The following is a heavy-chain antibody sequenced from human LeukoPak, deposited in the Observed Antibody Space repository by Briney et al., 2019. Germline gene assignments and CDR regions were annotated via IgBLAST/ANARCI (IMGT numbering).Heavy chain of an antibody. J-gene: IGHJ6*03. CDR2: INPNSGGT. V-gene: IGHV1-2*02. Sequence: ASVKVSCKASGYTFTGYYMHWVRQAPGQGLEWMGWINPNSGGTNYAQKFQGRVTMTRDTSISTAYMELSRLRSDDTAVYYCARDHSNDFWSGSGPLYYMDVWGKGTTVTVSS. CDR1: GYTFTGYY. CDR3: ARDHSNDFWSGSGPLYYMDV. D-gene: IGHD3-3*01.